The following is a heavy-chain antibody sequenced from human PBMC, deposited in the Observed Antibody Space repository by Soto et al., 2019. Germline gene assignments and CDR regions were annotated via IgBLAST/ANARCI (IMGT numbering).Heavy chain of an antibody. CDR3: AKTINDFWSGYENWFDP. V-gene: IGHV3-23*01. Sequence: GGSLILSCAASGFTFSSYAMSWVRQAPGKGLEWVSAISGSGGSTYYADSVKGRFTISRDNSKNTLYLQMNSLRAEDTAVYYCAKTINDFWSGYENWFDPWGQGTLVTVSS. CDR2: ISGSGGST. CDR1: GFTFSSYA. D-gene: IGHD3-3*01. J-gene: IGHJ5*02.